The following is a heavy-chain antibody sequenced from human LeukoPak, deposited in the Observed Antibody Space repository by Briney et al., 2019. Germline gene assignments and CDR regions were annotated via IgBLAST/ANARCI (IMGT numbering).Heavy chain of an antibody. Sequence: PGGSLRLSCAASGSTFSSYAMHWVRQAPGKGLEWVAVISYDGSSEYYADSVKGRFTISRDNSKNMLYLQMNSLRAEDTAVYYCATYSSSNGREFQYWGQGTLVTVSS. CDR1: GSTFSSYA. V-gene: IGHV3-30-3*01. J-gene: IGHJ1*01. CDR3: ATYSSSNGREFQY. CDR2: ISYDGSSE. D-gene: IGHD2-2*01.